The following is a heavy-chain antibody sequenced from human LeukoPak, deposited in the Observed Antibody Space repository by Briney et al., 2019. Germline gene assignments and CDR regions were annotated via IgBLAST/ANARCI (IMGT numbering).Heavy chain of an antibody. Sequence: GGSLRLSCAASGFTFSSYAMHWVRQAPGKGLEWVAVISYDGSNKYYADSVKGRFTISRDNSKNTLYLQMNSLRAEDTAVYYCARGDSGRFDYWGQGTLVTVSS. D-gene: IGHD3-10*01. CDR1: GFTFSSYA. J-gene: IGHJ4*02. CDR3: ARGDSGRFDY. CDR2: ISYDGSNK. V-gene: IGHV3-30*04.